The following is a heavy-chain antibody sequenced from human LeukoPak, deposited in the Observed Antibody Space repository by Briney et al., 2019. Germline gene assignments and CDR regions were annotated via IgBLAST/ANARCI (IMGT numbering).Heavy chain of an antibody. D-gene: IGHD4-17*01. CDR3: ATRLKYGDYDWFDP. Sequence: TPSETLSLTCTVSGGSVSSGSYYWSWIRQPPGKGLEWIGYIYYSGSTNYNPSLKSRVTISADTSKNQFSLKLSSVTAADTAVYYCATRLKYGDYDWFDPWGQGTLVTVSS. J-gene: IGHJ5*02. CDR2: IYYSGST. CDR1: GGSVSSGSYY. V-gene: IGHV4-61*01.